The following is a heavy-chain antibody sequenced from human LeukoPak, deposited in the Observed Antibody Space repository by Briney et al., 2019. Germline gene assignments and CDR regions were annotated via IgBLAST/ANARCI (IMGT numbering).Heavy chain of an antibody. CDR3: ARGISSSWYKGPFDY. CDR1: GFTFSSYA. Sequence: GGSLRLSCAASGFTFSSYAMSWVRQAPGKGLEWVSAISGSGGSTYYADSVKGRFTISRDNSKNTLYLQMNSLRAEDTAVYYCARGISSSWYKGPFDYWGQGTPVTVSS. D-gene: IGHD6-13*01. J-gene: IGHJ4*02. CDR2: ISGSGGST. V-gene: IGHV3-23*01.